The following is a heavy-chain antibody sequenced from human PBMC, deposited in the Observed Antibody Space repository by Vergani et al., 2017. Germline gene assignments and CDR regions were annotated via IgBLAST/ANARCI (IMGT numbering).Heavy chain of an antibody. Sequence: QVQLVQSGAEVKKPGSSVKVSCKASGGTFSSYAISWVRQAPGQGLEWMGRIIPIFGTANYAQKFQGRVTITADESTSTAYMELSSLRSEDTAVYYCAIVAYYGSGSPKRYYYYGMDVWGQGTTVTVSS. CDR2: IIPIFGTA. CDR1: GGTFSSYA. V-gene: IGHV1-69*13. CDR3: AIVAYYGSGSPKRYYYYGMDV. D-gene: IGHD3-10*01. J-gene: IGHJ6*02.